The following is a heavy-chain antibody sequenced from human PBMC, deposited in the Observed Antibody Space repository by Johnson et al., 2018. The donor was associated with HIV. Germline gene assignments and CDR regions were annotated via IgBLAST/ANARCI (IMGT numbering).Heavy chain of an antibody. CDR2: IYRGGRI. V-gene: IGHV3-66*02. CDR1: GVIVSTKY. CDR3: AREIPQQWLVRRGAFDI. Sequence: AAGGVIVSTKYISWVRQAPGKGLEWISVIYRGGRIDYADSVKGRFTVSRDKSKNTLYLQMNSLRAEDTAVYYCAREIPQQWLVRRGAFDIWGQGTMVTVSS. J-gene: IGHJ3*02. D-gene: IGHD6-19*01.